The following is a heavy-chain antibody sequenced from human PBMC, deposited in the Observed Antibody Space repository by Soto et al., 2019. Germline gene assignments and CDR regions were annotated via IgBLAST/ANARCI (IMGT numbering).Heavy chain of an antibody. CDR3: ARVPRYDTWYFDY. J-gene: IGHJ4*02. Sequence: QVQLVESGGGVVQPGRSLRLSCTASGFSVSTHVIHWVRQAPGKGLEWVAVLWYDGSREYYAESVKGRFTISSDNSKNTMYLQMNSLRAEDTAVYYCARVPRYDTWYFDYWGQGTLATVSS. CDR2: LWYDGSRE. D-gene: IGHD3-22*01. V-gene: IGHV3-33*01. CDR1: GFSVSTHV.